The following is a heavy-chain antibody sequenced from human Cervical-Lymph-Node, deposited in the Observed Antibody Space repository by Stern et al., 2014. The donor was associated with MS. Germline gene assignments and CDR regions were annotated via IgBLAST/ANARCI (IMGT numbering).Heavy chain of an antibody. CDR3: ASAVTGLNYYFHALDV. CDR2: SSPEDGET. V-gene: IGHV1-24*01. Sequence: QLVQSGAEVKKPGASVKVSCKVSGYTLNDLSLHWVGQAPGEGLEWMGGSSPEDGETIFAQGLQGRVTVTEDTSTDPAYMELSSLRSEDTAVYYCASAVTGLNYYFHALDVWGQGTTVTVSS. CDR1: GYTLNDLS. J-gene: IGHJ6*02. D-gene: IGHD6-19*01.